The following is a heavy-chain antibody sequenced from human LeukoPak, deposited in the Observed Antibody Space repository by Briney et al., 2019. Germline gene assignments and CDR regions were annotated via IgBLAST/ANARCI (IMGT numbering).Heavy chain of an antibody. CDR1: GFIFSSYS. D-gene: IGHD3-3*01. CDR2: ISSSSSYI. V-gene: IGHV3-21*01. Sequence: GGSLRLSCAASGFIFSSYSMNWVRQAPGKGLEWVSSISSSSSYIYYADSVKGRFTISRDNAKNSLYLQMNSLRAEDTAVYYCARDTSGITIFGVVTAAYGMDVWGQGTTVTVSS. CDR3: ARDTSGITIFGVVTAAYGMDV. J-gene: IGHJ6*02.